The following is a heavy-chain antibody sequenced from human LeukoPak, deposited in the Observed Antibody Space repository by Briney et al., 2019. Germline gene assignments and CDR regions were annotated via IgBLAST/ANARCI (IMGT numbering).Heavy chain of an antibody. D-gene: IGHD6-19*01. CDR3: AKRAVAGTSRRGFFDY. J-gene: IGHJ4*02. CDR1: GFTFGSHG. CDR2: IDETGTRT. Sequence: GGSLRLSCAASGFTFGSHGMSWVRRTPGRGLEWVTTIDETGTRTHYADSVKGRFTISRDNSKNTLYLQMNSLRAEDTAVYYCAKRAVAGTSRRGFFDYWGQGTLVTVSS. V-gene: IGHV3-23*01.